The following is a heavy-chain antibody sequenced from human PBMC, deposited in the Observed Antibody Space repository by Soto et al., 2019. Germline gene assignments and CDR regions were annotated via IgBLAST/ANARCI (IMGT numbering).Heavy chain of an antibody. D-gene: IGHD2-2*01. CDR2: ISSSSSYI. V-gene: IGHV3-21*01. Sequence: EVQLVESGGGLVQPGGSLRLSCAASGFTFSSYSMNWVRQAPGKGLEWVSSISSSSSYIYYADSVKGRFTISRDNAKNSLYLQMNSLRAEDTAVYYCARDSLGYCSSTSCYGKRYYYYYMDVWGKGTTVTVSS. J-gene: IGHJ6*03. CDR3: ARDSLGYCSSTSCYGKRYYYYYMDV. CDR1: GFTFSSYS.